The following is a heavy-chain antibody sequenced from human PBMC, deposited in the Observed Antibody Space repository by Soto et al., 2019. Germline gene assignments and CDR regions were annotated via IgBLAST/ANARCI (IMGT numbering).Heavy chain of an antibody. V-gene: IGHV4-30-2*01. J-gene: IGHJ5*02. Sequence: SETLSLTCSVSGGSITRGASSWSWVRQPPGKGLEWIAYISHSGSTYYNPSLKGRVTISVDRSKNQFSLKPTSVTAADTAVYYCVREYAPSGPNYFDTWGPGTLVTVSS. D-gene: IGHD6-13*01. CDR3: VREYAPSGPNYFDT. CDR1: GGSITRGASS. CDR2: ISHSGST.